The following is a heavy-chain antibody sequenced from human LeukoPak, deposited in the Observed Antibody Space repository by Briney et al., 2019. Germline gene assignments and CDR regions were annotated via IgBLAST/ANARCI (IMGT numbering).Heavy chain of an antibody. Sequence: GGSLRLSCAASGFTFSAYGMHWVRQAPGKGLEWLSYISSSGSTTYYADSVKGRLTISRDNAKNSLYLQMDSLRAEDTAVYYCARLRGYYDTTIYYLTRYLDYWGQGTLVTVSS. CDR3: ARLRGYYDTTIYYLTRYLDY. J-gene: IGHJ4*02. CDR1: GFTFSAYG. D-gene: IGHD3-22*01. V-gene: IGHV3-48*03. CDR2: ISSSGSTT.